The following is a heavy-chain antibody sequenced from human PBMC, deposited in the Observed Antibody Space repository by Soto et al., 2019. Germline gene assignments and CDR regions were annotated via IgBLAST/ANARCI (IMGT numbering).Heavy chain of an antibody. CDR2: IYPIDSDT. Sequence: ESLKISCKVSGDSFNSNWIAWVRQRPGRGLEWMGIIYPIDSDTRYSPSFQGQVTISVDRSVNSAFLQWRSLKASDTATYYCARRSAVTTFYFYGMDVWGQGTTVTVS. D-gene: IGHD4-17*01. V-gene: IGHV5-51*01. CDR3: ARRSAVTTFYFYGMDV. CDR1: GDSFNSNW. J-gene: IGHJ6*02.